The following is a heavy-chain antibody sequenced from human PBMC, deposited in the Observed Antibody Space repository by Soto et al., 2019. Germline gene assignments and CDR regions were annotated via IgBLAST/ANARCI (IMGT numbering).Heavy chain of an antibody. Sequence: PGGSLRLSCAVSGFPFDDHGMSWVRQAPGKGLEWVSAISGSGGSTYYADSVKGRFTISRDNSKNTLYLQMNSLRAEDTAVYYCAKEGVLLWFGELSYYFDYWGQGTTVTVSS. J-gene: IGHJ4*03. D-gene: IGHD3-10*01. CDR1: GFPFDDHG. CDR2: ISGSGGST. CDR3: AKEGVLLWFGELSYYFDY. V-gene: IGHV3-23*01.